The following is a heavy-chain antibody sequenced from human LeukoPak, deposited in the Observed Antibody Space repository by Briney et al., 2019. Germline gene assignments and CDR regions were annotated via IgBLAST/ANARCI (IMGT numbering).Heavy chain of an antibody. V-gene: IGHV4-30-2*01. CDR2: IYHSGST. D-gene: IGHD2-2*01. J-gene: IGHJ4*02. CDR1: GDSISGGGYY. Sequence: SQTLSLTCTVSGDSISGGGYYWSWIRQPPGKGLEWIGYIYHSGSTYYNPSLKSRVTISVDRSKNQFSLKLSSVTAADTAVYYCARGRDIVVVPAAIHYWGQGTLVTVSS. CDR3: ARGRDIVVVPAAIHY.